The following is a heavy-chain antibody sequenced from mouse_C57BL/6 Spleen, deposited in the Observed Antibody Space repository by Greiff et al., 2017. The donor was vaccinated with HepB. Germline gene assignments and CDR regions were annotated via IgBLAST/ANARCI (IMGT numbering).Heavy chain of an antibody. V-gene: IGHV1-82*01. Sequence: VQLVESGPELVKPGASVKISCKASGYAFSSYWMNWVKQRPGQGLEWIGRIYPGDGDTNYNGKFKGKATLTADKSSSTAYMQLSSLTSEDSAVYFCARHGSSSFAYWGQGTLVTVSS. D-gene: IGHD1-1*01. CDR1: GYAFSSYW. J-gene: IGHJ3*01. CDR3: ARHGSSSFAY. CDR2: IYPGDGDT.